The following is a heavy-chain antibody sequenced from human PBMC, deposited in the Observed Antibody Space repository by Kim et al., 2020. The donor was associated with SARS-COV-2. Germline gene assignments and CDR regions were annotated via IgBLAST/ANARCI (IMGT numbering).Heavy chain of an antibody. D-gene: IGHD3-10*01. V-gene: IGHV3-23*01. J-gene: IGHJ5*02. CDR3: AKDSWFGEFPEFDP. CDR2: ISGSGCST. Sequence: GGSLRLSCAASGFTFSSYAMSWVRQAPGKGLEWVSAISGSGCSTYYADSVKGRFIISRDNSKNTLYLQMNSLRAEDTAVYYCAKDSWFGEFPEFDPWGQGTLVTVSS. CDR1: GFTFSSYA.